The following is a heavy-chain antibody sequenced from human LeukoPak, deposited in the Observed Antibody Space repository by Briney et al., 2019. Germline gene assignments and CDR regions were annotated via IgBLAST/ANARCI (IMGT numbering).Heavy chain of an antibody. D-gene: IGHD6-19*01. CDR1: GFSFSSYS. CDR2: ISDSGRNT. V-gene: IGHV3-23*01. J-gene: IGHJ6*02. CDR3: AKREYSSGSYGMDV. Sequence: GGSLRLSCAASGFSFSSYSMNWVRQAPGKGLEWVSTISDSGRNTYYADSVKGRFTISRDNSKNTLYLQMNSLRAEDTAVYYCAKREYSSGSYGMDVWGQGTTVTVSS.